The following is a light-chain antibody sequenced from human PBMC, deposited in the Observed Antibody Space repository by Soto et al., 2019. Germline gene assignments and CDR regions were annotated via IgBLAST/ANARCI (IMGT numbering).Light chain of an antibody. J-gene: IGKJ1*01. CDR3: QQYNSYS. CDR1: QSISNW. CDR2: HAS. Sequence: DIQVTQFPSHPPSSLGERGPIICRASQSISNWLAWYQQKPGTAPKLLIYHASTLESGVPSRFSGSGSGTEFTLTISSLQPDDFATYYCQQYNSYSFGQGTKVDIK. V-gene: IGKV1-5*02.